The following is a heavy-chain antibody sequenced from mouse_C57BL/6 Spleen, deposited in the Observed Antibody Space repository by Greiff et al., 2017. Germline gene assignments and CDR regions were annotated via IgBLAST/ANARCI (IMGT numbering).Heavy chain of an antibody. CDR1: GFSLSTSGMG. V-gene: IGHV8-12*01. CDR3: ARRVDSSGSWFAY. CDR2: IYWDDDK. J-gene: IGHJ3*01. D-gene: IGHD3-2*02. Sequence: QVTLKECGPGILQSSQTLSLTCSFSGFSLSTSGMGVSWIRQPSGKGLEWLAHIYWDDDKRYNPSLKSRLTISKDTSRNQVFLKITSVDTADTATYYCARRVDSSGSWFAYWGQGTLVTVSA.